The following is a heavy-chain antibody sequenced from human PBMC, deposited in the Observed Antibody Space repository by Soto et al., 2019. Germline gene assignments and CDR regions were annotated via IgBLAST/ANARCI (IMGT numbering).Heavy chain of an antibody. CDR3: VRDSGWAFDI. Sequence: GALRLSCAASGFSFSSYSMNWVRQAPGKGLEWISYLSSSKTYIWYADSVKGRFTISRDNAKNSLSLQMNSLRDEDTAVYYCVRDSGWAFDIWGLGTMVTVS. CDR2: LSSSKTYI. J-gene: IGHJ3*02. D-gene: IGHD6-19*01. CDR1: GFSFSSYS. V-gene: IGHV3-48*02.